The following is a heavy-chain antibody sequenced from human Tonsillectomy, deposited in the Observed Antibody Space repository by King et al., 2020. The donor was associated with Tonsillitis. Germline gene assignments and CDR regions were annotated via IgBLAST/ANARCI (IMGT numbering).Heavy chain of an antibody. Sequence: VQLVESGGDLVQPGGSLRLSCAASGFTFNKYWTHWVRQAPGKGLAWVSRINSDGSGTEYADSVKGRFTISRDNAKSTLYLQMNGLRAEDTAIYYCTRSAYGAPPFDYWGQGTLVTVSS. CDR1: GFTFNKYW. CDR3: TRSAYGAPPFDY. CDR2: INSDGSGT. V-gene: IGHV3-74*03. D-gene: IGHD4-17*01. J-gene: IGHJ4*02.